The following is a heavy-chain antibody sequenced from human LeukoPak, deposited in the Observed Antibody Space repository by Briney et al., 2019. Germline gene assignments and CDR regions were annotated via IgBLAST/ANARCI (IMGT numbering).Heavy chain of an antibody. D-gene: IGHD3-22*01. J-gene: IGHJ4*02. V-gene: IGHV3-74*03. CDR1: GFTFSNYW. CDR2: IDNAGSIT. CDR3: AEPEGGYYDIRPD. Sequence: GGSLRLSCAASGFTFSNYWMHWVRQAPGKGLVWVSRIDNAGSITTYADSVKGRFTISRDNSKNTLYLQMNSLRAEDTAVYYCAEPEGGYYDIRPDWGQGTLVTVSS.